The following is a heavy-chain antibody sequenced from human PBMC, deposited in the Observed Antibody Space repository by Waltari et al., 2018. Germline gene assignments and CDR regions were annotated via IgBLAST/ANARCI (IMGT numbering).Heavy chain of an antibody. J-gene: IGHJ4*02. CDR3: ARDSGSSSWYPPFDY. D-gene: IGHD6-13*01. CDR2: IYHSGST. Sequence: QVQLQESGPGLVKPSETLSLTCAVSGYSISSGYYWGWIRQPPGKGLEWIGSIYHSGSTYSNPSLKSRVTISVDTSKNQFSLKLSSVTAADTAVYYCARDSGSSSWYPPFDYWGQGTLVTVSS. V-gene: IGHV4-38-2*02. CDR1: GYSISSGYY.